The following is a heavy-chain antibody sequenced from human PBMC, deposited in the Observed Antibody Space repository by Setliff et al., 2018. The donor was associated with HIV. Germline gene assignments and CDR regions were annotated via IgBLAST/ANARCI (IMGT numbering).Heavy chain of an antibody. CDR2: IYISGTT. D-gene: IGHD2-15*01. J-gene: IGHJ3*02. Sequence: PSETLSLTCTVSGGSISTSYWNWIRQPPGKGLEWIAYIYISGTTNYNPPLKSRVTISLDTSRNQFSLKLGSVTAADTAMYYCAREHCSGGSCNGFDIWGQGTRGTVS. CDR1: GGSISTSY. CDR3: AREHCSGGSCNGFDI. V-gene: IGHV4-4*09.